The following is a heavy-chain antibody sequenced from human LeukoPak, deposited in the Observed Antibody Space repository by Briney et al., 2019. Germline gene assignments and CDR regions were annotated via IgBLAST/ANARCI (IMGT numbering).Heavy chain of an antibody. CDR3: ARDLMWGLIF. V-gene: IGHV4-61*02. CDR1: GGSISSGSYY. Sequence: SETLSLTCTVSGGSISSGSYYWSWIRQPAGKGLEWIGRIYTSGSTNYNPSLKSRVTISVDTSKNQFSLKLSSVTAADTAVYYCARDLMWGLIFWGQGTLVTVSS. CDR2: IYTSGST. J-gene: IGHJ4*02. D-gene: IGHD3/OR15-3a*01.